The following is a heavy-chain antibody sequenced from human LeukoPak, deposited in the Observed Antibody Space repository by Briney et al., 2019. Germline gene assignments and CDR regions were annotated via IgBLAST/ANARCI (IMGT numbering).Heavy chain of an antibody. Sequence: PGGSLRLSCAASGFIFSDYAMTWVRQTPGKGLEWVSATTGSGGSTHYADFVKGRFTISRDNFNSTVYLQMSSLRVEDTAVYFCAKSRGSGTYLKNPLDLWGQGILVTVSS. J-gene: IGHJ5*02. CDR2: TTGSGGST. D-gene: IGHD3-10*01. CDR3: AKSRGSGTYLKNPLDL. V-gene: IGHV3-23*01. CDR1: GFIFSDYA.